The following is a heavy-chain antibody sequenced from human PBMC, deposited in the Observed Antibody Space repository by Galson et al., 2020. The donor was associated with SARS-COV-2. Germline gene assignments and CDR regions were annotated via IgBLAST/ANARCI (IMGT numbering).Heavy chain of an antibody. D-gene: IGHD1-26*01. J-gene: IGHJ4*02. CDR2: MNPNSGNT. Sequence: ASVKVSCKASGYTFTNYDINWVRQATGQGLEWMGWMNPNSGNTGYAQRFQGRVTITGNTSINTAYMELSSLRSDDTAVDYCARAPAWSGNYYALDSWGRGTLVTVSS. CDR3: ARAPAWSGNYYALDS. CDR1: GYTFTNYD. V-gene: IGHV1-8*02.